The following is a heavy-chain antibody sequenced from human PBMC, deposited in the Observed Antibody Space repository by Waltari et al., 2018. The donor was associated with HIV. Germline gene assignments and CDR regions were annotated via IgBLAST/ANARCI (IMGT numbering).Heavy chain of an antibody. J-gene: IGHJ5*02. D-gene: IGHD3-22*01. V-gene: IGHV4-61*02. CDR3: ARDERYYDSSGYFNWFDP. CDR2: IYTSGST. Sequence: QAQLQESGPGLVKPSQTLSLTCTVSGGSISSGSYYWSWIRQPAGKGLEWIGRIYTSGSTNYNPSLKSRVTISVDTSKNQFSLKLSSVTAADTAVYYCARDERYYDSSGYFNWFDPWGQGTLVTVSS. CDR1: GGSISSGSYY.